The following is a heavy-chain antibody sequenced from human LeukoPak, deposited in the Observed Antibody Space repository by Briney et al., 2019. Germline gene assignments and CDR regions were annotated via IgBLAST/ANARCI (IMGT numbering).Heavy chain of an antibody. J-gene: IGHJ6*03. V-gene: IGHV1-69*13. Sequence: ASVKVSCKASGGTFSSYAISWVRHPPGQGLEWKGGIIPIFGTANYAQKFQGRVTITADESTSTAYMELSSLRSEDTAVYYCASRGAYGSGSYSQFYYYYYMDVWGKGTTVTISS. CDR1: GGTFSSYA. D-gene: IGHD3-10*01. CDR3: ASRGAYGSGSYSQFYYYYYMDV. CDR2: IIPIFGTA.